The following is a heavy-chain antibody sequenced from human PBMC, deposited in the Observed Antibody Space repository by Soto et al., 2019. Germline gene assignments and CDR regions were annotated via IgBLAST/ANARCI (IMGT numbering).Heavy chain of an antibody. V-gene: IGHV4-30-4*01. Sequence: SETLSLPWTVSCGSIMDFYWGWIRQPPGKGLEWIGYIYYSGSTYYNPSLKSRVTISVDTSKNQFSLKLSSVTAADTAVYYCARNYGDYVGWFDPWGQGTLVTVSS. CDR3: ARNYGDYVGWFDP. J-gene: IGHJ5*02. D-gene: IGHD4-17*01. CDR2: IYYSGST. CDR1: CGSIMDFY.